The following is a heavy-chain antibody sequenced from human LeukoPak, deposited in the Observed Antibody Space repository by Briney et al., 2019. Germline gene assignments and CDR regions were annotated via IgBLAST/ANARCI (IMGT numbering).Heavy chain of an antibody. CDR2: ISGGGGST. Sequence: PGGSLRLSCAASGFTFSSYAMSWVRQAPGKGLEWVSAISGGGGSTYYADSVKGRFTISRDNSKNTLYLQMNSLRAEDTAVYYCAKDARGYSYGYPYYFDYWGQGTLVTVSS. J-gene: IGHJ4*02. CDR1: GFTFSSYA. CDR3: AKDARGYSYGYPYYFDY. D-gene: IGHD5-18*01. V-gene: IGHV3-23*01.